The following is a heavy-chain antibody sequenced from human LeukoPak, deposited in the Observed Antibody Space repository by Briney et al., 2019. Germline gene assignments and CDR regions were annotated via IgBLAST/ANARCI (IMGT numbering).Heavy chain of an antibody. CDR2: IIPIFGTT. Sequence: SVKVSCKASGGTFSSYAISWVRKAPGQGLECMGGIIPIFGTTIQAQKFQGRVTITADEPTNTAYMELSSLRSEDTAVYYCARDHIVVGTAIHGYYGMDLWGQGTTVTVSS. V-gene: IGHV1-69*13. CDR3: ARDHIVVGTAIHGYYGMDL. D-gene: IGHD2-21*02. CDR1: GGTFSSYA. J-gene: IGHJ6*02.